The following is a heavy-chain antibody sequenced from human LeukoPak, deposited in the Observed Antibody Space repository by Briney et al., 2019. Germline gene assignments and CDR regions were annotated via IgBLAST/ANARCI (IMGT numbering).Heavy chain of an antibody. J-gene: IGHJ4*02. CDR3: ARDASRGYDHYFDY. V-gene: IGHV3-7*01. Sequence: VQPGGSLRLSCAASGFTFSSYWMSWVRQAPGKGLEWVANIKQDGSEKYYVDSVKGRFTISRDNAKNSLYLQMNSLRAEDTAVYYCARDASRGYDHYFDYWGQGTLVTVSS. CDR1: GFTFSSYW. CDR2: IKQDGSEK. D-gene: IGHD5-12*01.